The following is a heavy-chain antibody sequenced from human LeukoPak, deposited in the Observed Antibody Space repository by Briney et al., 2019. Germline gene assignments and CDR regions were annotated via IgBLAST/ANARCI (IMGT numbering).Heavy chain of an antibody. D-gene: IGHD3-10*01. V-gene: IGHV4-4*07. J-gene: IGHJ4*02. CDR2: IYTSGST. CDR3: ATSHYGSEPSLGY. CDR1: GGSISSYY. Sequence: SETLSLTCTVSGGSISSYYWSWIRQPAGKGLEWIGRIYTSGSTNYNHSLKSRVTMSVDRSNNQCSLKLRPVTAAAPAVYYCATSHYGSEPSLGYWGQGTLVTVST.